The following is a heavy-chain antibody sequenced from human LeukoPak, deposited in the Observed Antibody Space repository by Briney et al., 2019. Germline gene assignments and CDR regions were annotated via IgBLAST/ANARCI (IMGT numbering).Heavy chain of an antibody. Sequence: PGWSLRLSCAASGFTFISYAMSWVRQAPGKGLEWVSAISGGGGSTYDTDSVKGRFTISRDNSKNTLFLQMNSLRAEDTAVYYCAGSTALYYYGMDGWGQGTTVTVSS. CDR3: AGSTALYYYGMDG. V-gene: IGHV3-23*01. CDR1: GFTFISYA. D-gene: IGHD4-17*01. J-gene: IGHJ6*02. CDR2: ISGGGGST.